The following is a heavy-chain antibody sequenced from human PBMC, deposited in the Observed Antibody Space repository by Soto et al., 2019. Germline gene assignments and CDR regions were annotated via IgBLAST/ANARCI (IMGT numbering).Heavy chain of an antibody. J-gene: IGHJ5*02. V-gene: IGHV1-2*02. D-gene: IGHD2-2*02. CDR2: INPNSGVT. Sequence: GASVQVCCKASGYTFTGNYIHLVRQAPGLGLEWMGWINPNSGVTNYAQNFQGRVTMTRYASISTAYMELNRLRSDDTAVYYCARILVPSTIGWFDPWGQGTMVTVSS. CDR1: GYTFTGNY. CDR3: ARILVPSTIGWFDP.